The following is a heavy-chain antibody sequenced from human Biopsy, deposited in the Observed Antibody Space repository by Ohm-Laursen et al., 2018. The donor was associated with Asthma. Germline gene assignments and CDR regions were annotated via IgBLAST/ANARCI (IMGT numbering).Heavy chain of an antibody. CDR3: AGFCSGGNCPDH. J-gene: IGHJ4*02. CDR2: IHYSGST. CDR1: GVSIRSYY. V-gene: IGHV4-59*01. D-gene: IGHD2-15*01. Sequence: SETLSLTCTVSGVSIRSYYWTLIRQPPGKGLEWIGNIHYSGSTYSNPSLKSRVTISVGTSKKQISLRLSSVIAADTAVYYCAGFCSGGNCPDHWGQGTLVTVSS.